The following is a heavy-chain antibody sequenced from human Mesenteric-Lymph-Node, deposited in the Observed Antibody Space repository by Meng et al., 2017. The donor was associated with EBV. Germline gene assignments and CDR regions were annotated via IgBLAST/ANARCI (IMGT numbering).Heavy chain of an antibody. V-gene: IGHV3-23*04. CDR1: GFTFSSYA. CDR2: ISSGGGSI. Sequence: EVQLVESGGGLVQPGGSLRLSCAASGFTFSSYAMSWVRPAPGKGLEWVSAISSGGGSIFYADSVKGRFTISRDNSKNTLSLQMNSLRAEDTAVYYCAKSYSGTFYFFDYWGQGTLVTVSS. J-gene: IGHJ4*02. CDR3: AKSYSGTFYFFDY. D-gene: IGHD1-26*01.